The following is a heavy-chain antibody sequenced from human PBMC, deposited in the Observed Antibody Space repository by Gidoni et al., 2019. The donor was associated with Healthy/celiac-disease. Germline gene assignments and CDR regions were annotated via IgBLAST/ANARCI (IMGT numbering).Heavy chain of an antibody. D-gene: IGHD3-10*01. CDR3: AKSGHYYGSGSTFDY. V-gene: IGHV3-23*01. CDR1: GFTFSSYA. Sequence: EVQLLESGGGLVQPGGSLRLPCAASGFTFSSYAMSWVLQAPGKGLEWVSAISGSGGSTYYADSVKGRFTISRDNSKNTLYLQMNSLRAEDTAVYYCAKSGHYYGSGSTFDYWGQGTLVTVSS. J-gene: IGHJ4*02. CDR2: ISGSGGST.